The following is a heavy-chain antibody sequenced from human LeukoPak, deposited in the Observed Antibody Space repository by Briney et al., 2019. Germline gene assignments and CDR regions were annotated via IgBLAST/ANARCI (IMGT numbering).Heavy chain of an antibody. J-gene: IGHJ4*02. D-gene: IGHD1-26*01. Sequence: PGGSLRLSCAASGFTFSTYALNWVRQAPGKGLKWVSAISSGGSTTYYADSVKGRFTVSRDNSRNTLYLQMNSLRVEDTAVYYCAKTAVGTGPYDYWGQGTLVTVSS. CDR2: ISSGGSTT. CDR3: AKTAVGTGPYDY. V-gene: IGHV3-23*01. CDR1: GFTFSTYA.